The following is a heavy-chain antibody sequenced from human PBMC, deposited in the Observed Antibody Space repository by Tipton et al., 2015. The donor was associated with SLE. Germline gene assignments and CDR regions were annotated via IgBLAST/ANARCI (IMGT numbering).Heavy chain of an antibody. V-gene: IGHV4-59*11. D-gene: IGHD1-26*01. CDR3: ARDHTSGSLDY. J-gene: IGHJ4*02. Sequence: TLSLTCTVSGGSISSHYWSWIRQPPGKGLEWIGYIYYSGSTKYNPSLKSRVTISVDTSKNQFSLRLSSVTAADTAVYYCARDHTSGSLDYWGQGTLVTVSS. CDR1: GGSISSHY. CDR2: IYYSGST.